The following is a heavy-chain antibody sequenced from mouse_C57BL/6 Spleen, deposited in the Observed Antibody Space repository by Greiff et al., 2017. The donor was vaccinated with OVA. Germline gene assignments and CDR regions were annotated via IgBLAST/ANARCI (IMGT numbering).Heavy chain of an antibody. Sequence: QVQLQQPGAELVMPGASVKLSCKASGYTFTSYWMHWVKQRPGQGLEWIGEIDPSDSYTNYNQKFKGKSTLTVDKSSSTAYMQLSSLTSEDSAVYYCARSGDYYGSSYNFDYWGQGTTLTVSS. CDR1: GYTFTSYW. V-gene: IGHV1-69*01. CDR3: ARSGDYYGSSYNFDY. D-gene: IGHD1-1*01. J-gene: IGHJ2*01. CDR2: IDPSDSYT.